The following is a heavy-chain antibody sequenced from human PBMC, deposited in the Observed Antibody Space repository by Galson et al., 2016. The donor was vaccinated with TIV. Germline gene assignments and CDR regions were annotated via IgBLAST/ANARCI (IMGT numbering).Heavy chain of an antibody. Sequence: SLRLSCAASGFTFNTYAIHWVRQAPGKGLEWVAVISNDGNTKHYADSVKGRFTTSRDNSKNTVFLQMNSLRPEDTALNYCARSLTSDYGDPLYYWGQGTLVTVSS. CDR1: GFTFNTYA. CDR2: ISNDGNTK. CDR3: ARSLTSDYGDPLYY. D-gene: IGHD4-17*01. V-gene: IGHV3-30-3*01. J-gene: IGHJ4*02.